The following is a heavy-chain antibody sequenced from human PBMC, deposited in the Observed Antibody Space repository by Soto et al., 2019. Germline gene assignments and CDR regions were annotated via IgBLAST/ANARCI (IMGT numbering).Heavy chain of an antibody. CDR3: ARMLGATIFDY. CDR2: IYYSGNP. V-gene: IGHV4-31*03. Sequence: QVQLQESGPGLVKPSQTLSLTCTVSGGSISSGGYYWNWIRQHPGKGLEWIGYIYYSGNPYYNPSHESRVTISVETSKNRFSLKLSSVTAAGTAVYYCARMLGATIFDYWGQGTLVTVSS. J-gene: IGHJ4*02. D-gene: IGHD1-26*01. CDR1: GGSISSGGYY.